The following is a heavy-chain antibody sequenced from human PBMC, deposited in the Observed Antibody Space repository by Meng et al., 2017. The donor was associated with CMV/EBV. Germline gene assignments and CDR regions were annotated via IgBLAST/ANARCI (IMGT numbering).Heavy chain of an antibody. CDR1: GYTFTSYY. CDR2: INPSGGST. Sequence: ASVKVSCKASGYTFTSYYMHWVRQAPGQGLEWMGIINPSGGSTSYAQKFQGRVTMTRDTSTSTVYMELSSLRFEDTAVYYCARDPYPSYDFWSGPNPKYYYYGMDVWGQGTTVTVSS. D-gene: IGHD3-3*01. V-gene: IGHV1-46*01. CDR3: ARDPYPSYDFWSGPNPKYYYYGMDV. J-gene: IGHJ6*02.